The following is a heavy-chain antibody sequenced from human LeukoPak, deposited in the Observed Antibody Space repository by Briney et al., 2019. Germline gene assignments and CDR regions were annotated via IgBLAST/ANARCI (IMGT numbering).Heavy chain of an antibody. CDR2: ISGSGGNI. CDR3: ARLRSANWFDP. D-gene: IGHD4-17*01. V-gene: IGHV3-21*01. Sequence: GGSLRLSCAASGFNFGNYGMGWVRQAPGKGLEWVAFISGSGGNIRYGGSVEGRFIISRDNGKMSVSLQMNSLRVEDTARYYCARLRSANWFDPWGQGTQVTVSS. CDR1: GFNFGNYG. J-gene: IGHJ5*02.